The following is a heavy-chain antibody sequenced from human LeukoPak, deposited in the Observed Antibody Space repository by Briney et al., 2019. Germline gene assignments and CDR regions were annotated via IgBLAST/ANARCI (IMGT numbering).Heavy chain of an antibody. J-gene: IGHJ4*02. V-gene: IGHV3-7*01. D-gene: IGHD2-2*02. CDR2: IKQDGSEK. CDR1: GFIFSSYW. Sequence: GGSLRLSCAASGFIFSSYWMNWVRQAPGKGLEWVANIKQDGSEKNYVDSVKGRFTISRDNAKNSLYLQMNSLRAEDTAVYYCARGGEYQLPYRYWGQGTQVTVSS. CDR3: ARGGEYQLPYRY.